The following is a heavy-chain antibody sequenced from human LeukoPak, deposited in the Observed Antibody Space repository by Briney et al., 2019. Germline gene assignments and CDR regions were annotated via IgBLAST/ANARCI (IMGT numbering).Heavy chain of an antibody. CDR1: GGSISSDGYY. D-gene: IGHD6-19*01. V-gene: IGHV4-31*03. CDR2: MYYRGNT. CDR3: ARGGQWVAPGPDY. Sequence: PSETLSLTCPVSGGSISSDGYYWSWIRQHPGKGLEWICYMYYRGNTYCNPSLKGRVIISVDTSKNQFSLKLRSVAAADTAVYYCARGGQWVAPGPDYWGQGTLVTVSS. J-gene: IGHJ4*02.